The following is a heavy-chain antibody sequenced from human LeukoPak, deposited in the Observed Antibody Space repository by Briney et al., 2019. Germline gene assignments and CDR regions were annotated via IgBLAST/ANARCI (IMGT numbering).Heavy chain of an antibody. CDR1: GFTFSSYA. J-gene: IGHJ3*02. CDR3: ARAQKYSYDAFDI. V-gene: IGHV3-48*04. Sequence: GGSLRLSCAASGFTFSSYAMSWVRQAPGKGLEYVSYISSGSGTIYYADSVQGRFTISRDNAKNSLYLQMNSLSAEDTAVYYCARAQKYSYDAFDIWGQGTMVTVSS. D-gene: IGHD4-11*01. CDR2: ISSGSGTI.